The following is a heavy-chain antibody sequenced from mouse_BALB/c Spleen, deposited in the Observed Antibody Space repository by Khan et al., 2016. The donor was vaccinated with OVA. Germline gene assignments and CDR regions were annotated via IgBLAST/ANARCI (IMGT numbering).Heavy chain of an antibody. J-gene: IGHJ2*01. V-gene: IGHV3-2*02. CDR3: ARSVTITTVVATDFDY. CDR2: ISYSGRT. CDR1: GYSITSDYA. D-gene: IGHD1-1*01. Sequence: EVQLQESGPGLVKPSQSLSLTCTVTGYSITSDYAWNWIRQFPGNKLEWMGYISYSGRTSYNPSLKSRISITRDTSKNQFFLQLNSVTTEYTATYSCARSVTITTVVATDFDYWGQGTTLTVSS.